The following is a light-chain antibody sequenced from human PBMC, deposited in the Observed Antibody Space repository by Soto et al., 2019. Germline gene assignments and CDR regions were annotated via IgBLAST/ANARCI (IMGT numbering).Light chain of an antibody. CDR3: QQYKSYET. CDR2: DAS. J-gene: IGKJ1*01. Sequence: DIQMTHSPSTLSASVGDRVTITCRASQSISSWLAWYQQKPGKAPKLLIYDASSLENGVPSRFSGSGSGTEFTLTISSLQPDDFATYYCQQYKSYETFGQGTKVDIK. V-gene: IGKV1-5*01. CDR1: QSISSW.